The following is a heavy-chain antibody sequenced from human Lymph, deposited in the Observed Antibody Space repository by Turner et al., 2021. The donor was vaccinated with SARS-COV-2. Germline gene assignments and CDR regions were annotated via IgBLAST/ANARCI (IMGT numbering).Heavy chain of an antibody. V-gene: IGHV3-43*02. CDR1: GFTFDDYA. J-gene: IGHJ4*02. Sequence: EVQLVESGGGVVQPGGSLRLSCAASGFTFDDYAMHWVRQAPGKGLEWVSLISGDGGSTYYADSVKGRLTISRDDSKNSLYLQINSLRTEDTAMYYCAKEGLSGRRLQFVPYFAYWGQGTLVSVSS. CDR2: ISGDGGST. CDR3: AKEGLSGRRLQFVPYFAY. D-gene: IGHD5-12*01.